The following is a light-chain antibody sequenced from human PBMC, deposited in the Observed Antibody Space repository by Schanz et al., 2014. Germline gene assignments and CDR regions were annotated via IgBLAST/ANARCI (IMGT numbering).Light chain of an antibody. J-gene: IGLJ3*02. CDR3: ASWDDSLKGWV. Sequence: QSALTQPRSVSGSPGQSVTISCTGTSSDVGGYNYVSWYKQLPGKAPKLIIYDVSKRPSGVPDRFSGSKSGSTASLTISGLQAEDEADYHCASWDDSLKGWVFGGGTKLTVL. CDR2: DVS. V-gene: IGLV2-11*01. CDR1: SSDVGGYNY.